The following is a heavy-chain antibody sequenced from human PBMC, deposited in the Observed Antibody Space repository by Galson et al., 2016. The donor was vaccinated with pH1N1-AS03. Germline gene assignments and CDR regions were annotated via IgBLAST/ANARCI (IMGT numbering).Heavy chain of an antibody. CDR3: GRSYNFDVGDY. J-gene: IGHJ4*02. Sequence: SVKVSCKASGYTFSRYGITWVRQAPGQGLEWMGWVSPHSGNTRNAQKSQGRVTMTTDTSTNTAYMELRSLKSDDTAVYFCGRSYNFDVGDYWGQGTLVTVSS. CDR1: GYTFSRYG. D-gene: IGHD3-9*01. V-gene: IGHV1-18*01. CDR2: VSPHSGNT.